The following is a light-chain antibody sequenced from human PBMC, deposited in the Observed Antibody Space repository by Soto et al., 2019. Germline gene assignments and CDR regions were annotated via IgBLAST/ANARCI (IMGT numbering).Light chain of an antibody. V-gene: IGLV6-57*02. CDR2: EDD. CDR3: QSYDSYSVV. Sequence: NFMLTQPHSVSESPGKTVTISCTGSSGSIASNYVQWYQQRPGSAPTTVIYEDDQRPSGVPDRFSGSIDSSSNSASLTVSGLKTEDEDDYYCQSYDSYSVVFGGGTKLTVL. J-gene: IGLJ2*01. CDR1: SGSIASNY.